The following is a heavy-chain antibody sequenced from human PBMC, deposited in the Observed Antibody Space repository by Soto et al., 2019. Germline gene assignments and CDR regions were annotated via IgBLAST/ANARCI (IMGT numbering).Heavy chain of an antibody. V-gene: IGHV4-39*01. Sequence: SETLSLTCTVSGGSISSSSYYWGWIRQPPGKGLEWIASIKYSGTTFYNPSLKSRVTISVDTSKNQFSLKLSSVTAADTAVYYCARHNGPLYVGYYYDMDVWGQGTTVTVSS. CDR1: GGSISSSSYY. CDR3: ARHNGPLYVGYYYDMDV. J-gene: IGHJ6*02. D-gene: IGHD3-16*01. CDR2: IKYSGTT.